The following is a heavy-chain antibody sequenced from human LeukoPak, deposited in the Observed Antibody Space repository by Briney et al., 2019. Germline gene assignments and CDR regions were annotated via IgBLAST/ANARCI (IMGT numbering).Heavy chain of an antibody. Sequence: PGGSLRLSCAASGFTFSSYAMHWVRQAPGKGLEWVAVISYDGSKKYHADSVKGRFTISRDNSKNTLHLQMNSLRAEDTAIYYCARVATIAPAAHADYWGQGTLVTVSS. V-gene: IGHV3-30-3*01. CDR2: ISYDGSKK. CDR3: ARVATIAPAAHADY. CDR1: GFTFSSYA. D-gene: IGHD6-13*01. J-gene: IGHJ4*02.